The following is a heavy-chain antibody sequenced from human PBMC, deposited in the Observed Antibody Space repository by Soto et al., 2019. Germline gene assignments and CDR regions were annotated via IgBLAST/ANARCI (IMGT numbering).Heavy chain of an antibody. CDR3: ASIGSYRSFDY. CDR2: INHSGST. D-gene: IGHD1-26*01. Sequence: SETLSLTCAVYGGSFSGYYWSWIRQPRGKGLEWIGEINHSGSTNYNPSLKSRVTISVDTSKNQFSLKLSSVTAADTAVYYCASIGSYRSFDYWGQGTLVTVSS. CDR1: GGSFSGYY. V-gene: IGHV4-34*01. J-gene: IGHJ4*02.